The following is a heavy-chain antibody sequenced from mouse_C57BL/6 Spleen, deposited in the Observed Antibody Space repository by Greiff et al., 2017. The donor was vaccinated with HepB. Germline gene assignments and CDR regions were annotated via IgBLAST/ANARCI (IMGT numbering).Heavy chain of an antibody. V-gene: IGHV1-85*01. CDR1: GYTFTSYD. CDR3: ASWDTDYYAMDY. CDR2: IYRRDGST. D-gene: IGHD4-1*01. J-gene: IGHJ4*01. Sequence: QVQLQQSGPELVKPGASVKLSCKASGYTFTSYDINWVKQRPGQGLEWIGWIYRRDGSTKYNEKFKGKATMTVDTSSSTAYMELHSLTSEDSAVYFCASWDTDYYAMDYWGQGTSVTVSS.